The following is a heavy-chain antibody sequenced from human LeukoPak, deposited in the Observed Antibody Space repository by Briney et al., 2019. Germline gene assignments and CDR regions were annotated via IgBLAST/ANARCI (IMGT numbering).Heavy chain of an antibody. J-gene: IGHJ6*03. V-gene: IGHV4-39*01. Sequence: SETLSLTRTVSGGSISSSSYYWGWIRQPPGKGLEWIGSIYYSGSTYYNPSLKSRVTISVDTSKNQFSLKLSSVTAADTAVYYCARKNYYYYYMDVWGKGTTVTVSS. CDR3: ARKNYYYYYMDV. CDR2: IYYSGST. CDR1: GGSISSSSYY.